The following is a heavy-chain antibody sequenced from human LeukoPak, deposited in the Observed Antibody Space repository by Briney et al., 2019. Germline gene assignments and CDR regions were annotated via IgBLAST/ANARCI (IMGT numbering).Heavy chain of an antibody. CDR1: GYNFGIFG. Sequence: ASVKVSCKASGYNFGIFGMSWVRQAPGQGLEWMGWISAVSGNTNYAQKLQGRVTMTTDTSTSTAYLELASLRSDDTAVYYCARVGVVVPAAWFDPWGQGTLVTVSS. V-gene: IGHV1-18*01. J-gene: IGHJ5*02. D-gene: IGHD2-2*01. CDR3: ARVGVVVPAAWFDP. CDR2: ISAVSGNT.